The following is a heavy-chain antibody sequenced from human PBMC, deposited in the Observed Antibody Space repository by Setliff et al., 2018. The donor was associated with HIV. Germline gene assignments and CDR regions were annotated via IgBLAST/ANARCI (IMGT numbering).Heavy chain of an antibody. CDR1: GGSISSYY. V-gene: IGHV4-59*01. CDR3: ATGAKNDFWDDPVPNPFDF. J-gene: IGHJ3*01. Sequence: PSETLSLTCTVSGGSISSYYWSWIRQPPGKGLEWIGYIYYSGSTNYNPSLKSRVTISGDTSKNQVSLKLSSVTAADTAVYYCATGAKNDFWDDPVPNPFDFWGQGTMVTVSS. D-gene: IGHD3-3*01. CDR2: IYYSGST.